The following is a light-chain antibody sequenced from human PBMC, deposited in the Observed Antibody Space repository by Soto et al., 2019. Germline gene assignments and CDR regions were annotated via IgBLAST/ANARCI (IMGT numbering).Light chain of an antibody. CDR1: QTISRN. Sequence: DIQMTQSPSSLSASVGDRVNITCRASQTISRNLNWYQQKPGKAPKFLISAASSLQSGVPSRFSGSGSGTDVTLTISSLQPEDFATYFCQQSYSSPLTFGGGTKVEIK. CDR2: AAS. J-gene: IGKJ4*01. CDR3: QQSYSSPLT. V-gene: IGKV1-39*01.